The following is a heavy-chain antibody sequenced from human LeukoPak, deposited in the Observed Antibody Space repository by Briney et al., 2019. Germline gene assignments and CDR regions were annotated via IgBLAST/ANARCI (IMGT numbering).Heavy chain of an antibody. CDR2: ISYDGSNK. V-gene: IGHV3-30*18. D-gene: IGHD6-13*01. J-gene: IGHJ4*02. CDR3: AKDLSSSWSSFDY. CDR1: GFTFSSYG. Sequence: GGSLRLSCAASGFTFSSYGMHWVRQAPGEGLEWVAVISYDGSNKYYADSVKGRFTISRDNSKNTLYLQMNSLRAEDTAVYYCAKDLSSSWSSFDYWGQGTLVTVSS.